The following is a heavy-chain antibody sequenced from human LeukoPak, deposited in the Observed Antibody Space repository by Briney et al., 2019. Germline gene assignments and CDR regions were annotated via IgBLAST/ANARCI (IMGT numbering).Heavy chain of an antibody. J-gene: IGHJ4*02. V-gene: IGHV1-2*02. Sequence: ASVKVSCKASGCTFTGYYMHWVRQAPGQGLEWMGWINPNSGGTNYAQKFQGRVTMTRDTSISTAYMELSRLRSDDTAVYYCARTLRSGYSYGLDFDYWGQGTLVTVSS. CDR2: INPNSGGT. CDR1: GCTFTGYY. CDR3: ARTLRSGYSYGLDFDY. D-gene: IGHD5-18*01.